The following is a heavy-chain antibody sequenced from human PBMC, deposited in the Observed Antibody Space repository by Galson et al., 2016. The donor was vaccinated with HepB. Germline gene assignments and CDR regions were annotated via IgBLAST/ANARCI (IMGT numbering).Heavy chain of an antibody. CDR2: IYWNDDE. D-gene: IGHD3-22*01. CDR1: GFSLSTSEVG. J-gene: IGHJ3*02. Sequence: PALVKPTQTLTLTCTLSGFSLSTSEVGVGWIRQPPGKALEWLAVIYWNDDEHYSPSLKSRLTITKDTSKDQVVLTMTNRDPVDTATYYCAHRSEAVRDYYDNSDYYSGDGFDIWGQGTMVTVSS. V-gene: IGHV2-5*01. CDR3: AHRSEAVRDYYDNSDYYSGDGFDI.